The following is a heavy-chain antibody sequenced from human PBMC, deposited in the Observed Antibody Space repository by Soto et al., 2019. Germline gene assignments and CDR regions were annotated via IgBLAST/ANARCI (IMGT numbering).Heavy chain of an antibody. CDR1: GFTLSGYA. Sequence: GGSLRLSCTASGFTLSGYAMDWVRQAPGKGLEYVSGISSNGVGTYYANSVQGRFTISRDNSKNTVYLQMGSLRPEDMAVYYCARRARPDFYYMDVWGKGTTVTVS. V-gene: IGHV3-64*01. D-gene: IGHD6-6*01. CDR2: ISSNGVGT. J-gene: IGHJ6*03. CDR3: ARRARPDFYYMDV.